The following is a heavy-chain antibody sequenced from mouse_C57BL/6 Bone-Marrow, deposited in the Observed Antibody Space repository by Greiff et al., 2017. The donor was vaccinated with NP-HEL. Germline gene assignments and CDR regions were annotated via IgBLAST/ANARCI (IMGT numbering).Heavy chain of an antibody. CDR2: IYPRSGNT. V-gene: IGHV1-81*01. J-gene: IGHJ2*01. D-gene: IGHD2-3*01. CDR3: ARIRIGGYWGY. CDR1: GYTFTSYG. Sequence: VQLQQSGAELARPGASVKLSCKASGYTFTSYGISWVKQRTGQGLEWIGEIYPRSGNTYYNEKFKGKATLTADKTSSTAYMELRSLTSEDSAVYFCARIRIGGYWGYWGQGTTLTVSS.